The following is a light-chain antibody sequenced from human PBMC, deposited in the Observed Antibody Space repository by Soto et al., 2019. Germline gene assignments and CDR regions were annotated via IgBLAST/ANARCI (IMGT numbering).Light chain of an antibody. Sequence: QSVLTQPPSASGTPGQRATISCCGSNSNIGSDIVNCYQLLPGAAPEVLINTTNQRPSGVPERFSGSKSGTSASLAISGHQSEDEANSSCATWDGGLSGPFVFGTGTKATVL. CDR2: TTN. CDR1: NSNIGSDI. CDR3: ATWDGGLSGPFV. J-gene: IGLJ1*01. V-gene: IGLV1-44*01.